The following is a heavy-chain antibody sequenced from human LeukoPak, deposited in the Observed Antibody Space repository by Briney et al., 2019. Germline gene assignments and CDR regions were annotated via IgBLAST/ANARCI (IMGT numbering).Heavy chain of an antibody. D-gene: IGHD1-26*01. V-gene: IGHV3-7*03. Sequence: GGSLRLSCTASGFSFSNYWMSWVRQAPGKGLEWVASIKQDESEKYYVDSVKGRFTTSRDNAKSSLYLQMDALRGEDTAVYYCARLVGDVTTWDCWGQGTLVIVSS. CDR1: GFSFSNYW. CDR2: IKQDESEK. CDR3: ARLVGDVTTWDC. J-gene: IGHJ4*02.